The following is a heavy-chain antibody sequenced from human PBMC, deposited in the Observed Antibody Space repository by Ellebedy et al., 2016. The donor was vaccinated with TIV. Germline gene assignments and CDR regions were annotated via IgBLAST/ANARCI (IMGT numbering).Heavy chain of an antibody. CDR3: VRDRMGATYTFDM. J-gene: IGHJ3*02. CDR1: GFTFTNYA. Sequence: PGGSLRLSCAASGFTFTNYAIHWVRQGPGKGLMWVSHINDDGNRITYADSVKGRFAISRDIARNTLFLQMDSLRAEDTAVYYCVRDRMGATYTFDMWGQGTMVTVSS. D-gene: IGHD2-21*01. CDR2: INDDGNRI. V-gene: IGHV3-74*01.